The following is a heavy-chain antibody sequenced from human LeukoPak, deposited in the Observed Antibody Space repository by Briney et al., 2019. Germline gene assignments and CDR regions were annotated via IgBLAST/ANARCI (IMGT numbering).Heavy chain of an antibody. CDR1: GGSISSYY. CDR2: IYYSGST. D-gene: IGHD3-10*01. CDR3: ARGGNVLLWFGEDDNWFDP. J-gene: IGHJ5*02. V-gene: IGHV4-39*07. Sequence: SETLSLTCTVSGGSISSYYWGWIRQPPGKELEWIGSIYYSGSTYYNPSLKSRVTISVDTSKNQFSLKLSSVTAADTAVYYCARGGNVLLWFGEDDNWFDPWGQGTLVTVSS.